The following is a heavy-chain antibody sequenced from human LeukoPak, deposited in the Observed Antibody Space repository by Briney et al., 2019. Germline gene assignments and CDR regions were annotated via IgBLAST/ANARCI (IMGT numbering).Heavy chain of an antibody. D-gene: IGHD6-19*01. CDR2: IYHSGNT. J-gene: IGHJ4*02. V-gene: IGHV4-4*09. CDR1: GASMSSNY. Sequence: SETLSLTCNVSGASMSSNYWSWIRQPPGKGLEWIGYIYHSGNTNYSPSLESRVTLSVDESKNQFSLRVHFVSAADTAVYYCASTRRAAVAGRFDSWGQGTLVTVSS. CDR3: ASTRRAAVAGRFDS.